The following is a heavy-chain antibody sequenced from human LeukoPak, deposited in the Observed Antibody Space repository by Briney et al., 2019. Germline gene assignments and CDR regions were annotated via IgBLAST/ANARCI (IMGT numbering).Heavy chain of an antibody. D-gene: IGHD5-18*01. CDR2: ISWNSGSI. CDR3: AKDVGSGYSYGLYYYYGMDV. V-gene: IGHV3-9*01. CDR1: GFTFDDYA. Sequence: GRSLRLSCAASGFTFDDYAMHWVRQAPGKGLEWVSGISWNSGSIGYADSVKGRFTISRDNAKNSLYLQMNSLSAEDTALYYCAKDVGSGYSYGLYYYYGMDVWGQGTTVTVSS. J-gene: IGHJ6*02.